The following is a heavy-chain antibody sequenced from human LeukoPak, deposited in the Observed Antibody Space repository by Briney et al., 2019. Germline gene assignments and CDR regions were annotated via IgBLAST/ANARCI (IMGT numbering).Heavy chain of an antibody. Sequence: ASVKVSCKASGYTFTSYCMHWVRQAPGQGLEWMGIINPSGGSTSYAQKFQGRVTMTRDTSTSTVYMELSSLRSEDTAVYYCARDSPSSTPAFNWFDPWGQGTLVTVSS. CDR3: ARDSPSSTPAFNWFDP. J-gene: IGHJ5*02. CDR2: INPSGGST. V-gene: IGHV1-46*01. CDR1: GYTFTSYC. D-gene: IGHD2-15*01.